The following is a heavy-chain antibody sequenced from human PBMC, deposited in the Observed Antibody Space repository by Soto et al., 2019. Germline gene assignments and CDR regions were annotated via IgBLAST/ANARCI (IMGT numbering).Heavy chain of an antibody. D-gene: IGHD2-15*01. V-gene: IGHV1-69*15. CDR2: IIPIFGTT. CDR3: AKDGGREGYFANWFDP. CDR1: GGTFSNYA. J-gene: IGHJ5*02. Sequence: QVQLVQSGAELKKPGSSVKVSCKASGGTFSNYAITWVRQAPGQGLEWLGRIIPIFGTTDYAQKFQGRVTITADESTTTAYMELSSLRSDDTAVYYCAKDGGREGYFANWFDPWGQGTLVTVSS.